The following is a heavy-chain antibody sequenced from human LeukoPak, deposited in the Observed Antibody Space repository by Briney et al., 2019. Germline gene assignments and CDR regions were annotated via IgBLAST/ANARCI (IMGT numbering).Heavy chain of an antibody. J-gene: IGHJ4*02. CDR3: AREGRGSSGRYYFDY. CDR2: IYYSGST. V-gene: IGHV4-61*01. Sequence: KPSETLSLTCTVSGGSVSSGSYYWSWIRQPPGKGLEWIGYIYYSGSTNYNPSLKSRVTISVDTSKNQFSLKLSSVTAADTAVYYCAREGRGSSGRYYFDYWGQGTLVTVSS. D-gene: IGHD6-19*01. CDR1: GGSVSSGSYY.